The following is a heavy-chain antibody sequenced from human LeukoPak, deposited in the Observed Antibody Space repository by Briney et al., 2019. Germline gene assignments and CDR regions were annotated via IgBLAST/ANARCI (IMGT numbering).Heavy chain of an antibody. CDR3: AKPWFGEQGVFDY. V-gene: IGHV3-23*01. J-gene: IGHJ4*02. CDR1: GFTFISYA. CDR2: ISGSGGST. D-gene: IGHD3-10*01. Sequence: GGSLRLSCAASGFTFISYAMSWVRQAPGKGLEWVSAISGSGGSTYYADSVKGRFTISRDNSKNTLYLQMNSLRAEDTAVYYCAKPWFGEQGVFDYWGQGTLVTVSS.